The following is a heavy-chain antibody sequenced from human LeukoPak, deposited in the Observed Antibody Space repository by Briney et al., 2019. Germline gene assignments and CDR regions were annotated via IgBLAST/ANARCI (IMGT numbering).Heavy chain of an antibody. CDR1: GFIFSNAW. V-gene: IGHV3-15*01. CDR2: IKSKTDGGTT. CDR3: TTAPDGGGDCYEYIQH. D-gene: IGHD2-21*01. J-gene: IGHJ1*01. Sequence: GGSLRLSCAASGFIFSNAWMSWVRQAPAKGLEGVSHIKSKTDGGTTDYAAPVKGRFTISRDDSKNTLYLQMNSLKTEDTVVYYCTTAPDGGGDCYEYIQHSGDGTLVTVSS.